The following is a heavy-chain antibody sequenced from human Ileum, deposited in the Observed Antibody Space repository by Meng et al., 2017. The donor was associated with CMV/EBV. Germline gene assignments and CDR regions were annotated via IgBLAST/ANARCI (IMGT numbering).Heavy chain of an antibody. J-gene: IGHJ4*02. CDR1: GYRFTSYY. CDR3: ARASDQKGGFDY. D-gene: IGHD3-16*01. V-gene: IGHV1-46*01. Sequence: SCKTSGYRFTSYYLHWVRQAPGQGLEWLGIINPNTGDTNYGQIFQGRFTMTRDTSTNTAYMELSGLRSEDSAVYYCARASDQKGGFDYWGPGTLVTVSS. CDR2: INPNTGDT.